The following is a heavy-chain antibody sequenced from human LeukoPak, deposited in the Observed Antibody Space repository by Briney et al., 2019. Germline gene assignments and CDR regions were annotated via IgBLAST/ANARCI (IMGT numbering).Heavy chain of an antibody. V-gene: IGHV3-74*01. Sequence: SGGSLRLSCAASGNYWMHWVRQAPGKGLVWVSHINSDGSWTSYADSVKGRFTISRDNSKNTLYLQMNSLRAEDTAVYYCAGDGGNYFDYWGQGTLVTVSS. J-gene: IGHJ4*02. CDR1: GNYW. CDR3: AGDGGNYFDY. D-gene: IGHD2-21*01. CDR2: INSDGSWT.